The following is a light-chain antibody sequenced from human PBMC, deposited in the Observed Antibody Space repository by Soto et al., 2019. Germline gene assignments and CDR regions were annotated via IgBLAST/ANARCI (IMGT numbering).Light chain of an antibody. V-gene: IGLV2-14*01. CDR3: TSYTSDSTYV. Sequence: LTQPASVSGSPGQSITISCTGTSTDVGRYNYVSWYQQHPGKAPKLMVYDVSNRPSWVSNRFSGSKSGITASLTISGLQAEDEADYYCTSYTSDSTYVFGTGTKVTV. CDR1: STDVGRYNY. J-gene: IGLJ1*01. CDR2: DVS.